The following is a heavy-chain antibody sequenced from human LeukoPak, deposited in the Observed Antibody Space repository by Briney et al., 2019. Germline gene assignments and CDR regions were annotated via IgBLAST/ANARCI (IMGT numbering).Heavy chain of an antibody. CDR2: IRSDSSAI. V-gene: IGHV3-48*01. CDR3: ASREGYYYDSSAFTLGY. D-gene: IGHD3-22*01. Sequence: GGSLRLSCAASGFSFGDYSMTWVRQAPGKGLEWVSYIRSDSSAIYYADSVKGRFTISRDNAKKSLYLQMNSLRAEDTAVYYCASREGYYYDSSAFTLGYRGQGTLVTVSS. J-gene: IGHJ4*02. CDR1: GFSFGDYS.